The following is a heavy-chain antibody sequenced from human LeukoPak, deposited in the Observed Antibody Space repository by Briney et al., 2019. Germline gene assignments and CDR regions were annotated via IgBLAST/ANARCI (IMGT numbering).Heavy chain of an antibody. J-gene: IGHJ4*02. Sequence: GGSLRLSCAASGFTFNSYAMSWVRQAPEKGLEWVATISGSGGGTYYADSVKGRFTISRDDSKNTLYLQMNSLRAEDAAVYYCAKDLGRYRNNYFDYWGQGTLVTVSS. D-gene: IGHD1-26*01. V-gene: IGHV3-23*01. CDR3: AKDLGRYRNNYFDY. CDR2: ISGSGGGT. CDR1: GFTFNSYA.